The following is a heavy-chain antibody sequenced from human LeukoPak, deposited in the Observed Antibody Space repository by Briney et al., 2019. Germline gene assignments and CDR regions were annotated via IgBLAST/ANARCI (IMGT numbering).Heavy chain of an antibody. D-gene: IGHD5-24*01. J-gene: IGHJ4*02. Sequence: SETLSLTCTVSGGSISSYYWSWIRQPPGKGLEWIGYIYYSGSTNYNPSLKSRVTISVDTSKNQFSLKLSSVTAADTAVYYCARVFRRWLQLQAFDYWGQGTLVTVSS. CDR2: IYYSGST. CDR3: ARVFRRWLQLQAFDY. V-gene: IGHV4-59*12. CDR1: GGSISSYY.